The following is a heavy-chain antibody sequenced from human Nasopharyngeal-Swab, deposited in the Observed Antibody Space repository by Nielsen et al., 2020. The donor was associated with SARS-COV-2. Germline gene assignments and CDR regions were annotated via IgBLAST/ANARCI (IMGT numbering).Heavy chain of an antibody. CDR2: INAGNGNT. V-gene: IGHV1-3*01. CDR3: ARDSDQLWFGEYTSNWFDP. J-gene: IGHJ5*02. CDR1: GYTFTSYA. D-gene: IGHD3-10*01. Sequence: SVKVSCKASGYTFTSYAMHWVRQAPGQRLEWMGWINAGNGNTKYSQKFQGRVTITRDTSASTAYMELSSLRSEDTAVYYCARDSDQLWFGEYTSNWFDPWGQGTLVTVSS.